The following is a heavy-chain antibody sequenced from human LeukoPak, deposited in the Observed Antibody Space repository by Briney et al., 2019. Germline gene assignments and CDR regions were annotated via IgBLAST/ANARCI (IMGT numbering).Heavy chain of an antibody. CDR3: ARDHSGSYGWFDP. CDR2: IYHSGST. CDR1: GYSISSGYY. Sequence: SETLSLTCTVSGYSISSGYYWGWIRQPPGKGLEWIGSIYHSGSTYYNPSLKSRVTISVDTSKDQFSLKLSSVTAADTAVYYCARDHSGSYGWFDPWGQGTLVTVSS. D-gene: IGHD1-26*01. V-gene: IGHV4-38-2*02. J-gene: IGHJ5*02.